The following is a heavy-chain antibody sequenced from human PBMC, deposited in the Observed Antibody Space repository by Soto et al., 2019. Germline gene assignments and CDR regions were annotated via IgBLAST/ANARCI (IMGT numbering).Heavy chain of an antibody. CDR3: AKSSWPNIVVVVAVFGN. J-gene: IGHJ4*02. CDR2: ISGSGGST. D-gene: IGHD2-15*01. CDR1: GFTFSSYA. V-gene: IGHV3-23*01. Sequence: GGSLRLSCAASGFTFSSYAMSWVRQAPGKGLEWVSAISGSGGSTYYADSVKGRFTISRDNSKNTLYLQMNSLRAEDTAVYYCAKSSWPNIVVVVAVFGNWGQGTLVTVSS.